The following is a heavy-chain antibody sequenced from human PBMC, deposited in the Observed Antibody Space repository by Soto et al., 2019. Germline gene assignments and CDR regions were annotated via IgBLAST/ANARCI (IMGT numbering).Heavy chain of an antibody. CDR2: IYYSGST. CDR3: ARDMKPEPRDSYGPPVGWFDP. D-gene: IGHD5-18*01. V-gene: IGHV4-31*03. CDR1: GGSISSGGYY. J-gene: IGHJ5*02. Sequence: QVQLQESGPGRVKPSQTLSLTCTVSGGSISSGGYYWSWIRQHPGKGLEWIGYIYYSGSTYYNPSLKSRVTISVDTSKNQFSLKLSSVTAADTAVYYCARDMKPEPRDSYGPPVGWFDPWGQGTLVTVSS.